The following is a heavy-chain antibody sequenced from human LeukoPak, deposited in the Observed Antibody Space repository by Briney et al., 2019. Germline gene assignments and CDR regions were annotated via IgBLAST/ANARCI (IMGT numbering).Heavy chain of an antibody. CDR1: GFTFDDYA. D-gene: IGHD5-24*01. J-gene: IGHJ4*02. V-gene: IGHV3-43D*03. Sequence: GGSLRLSCVASGFTFDDYAMHWVRQAPGKGLQWDYLISWDGSRTYYADSVKGRFTISRDGNKNSLYLQMNSLRTEDTAFYYCAKGGSDGYNLYYFDYWGQGTLVTVSS. CDR2: ISWDGSRT. CDR3: AKGGSDGYNLYYFDY.